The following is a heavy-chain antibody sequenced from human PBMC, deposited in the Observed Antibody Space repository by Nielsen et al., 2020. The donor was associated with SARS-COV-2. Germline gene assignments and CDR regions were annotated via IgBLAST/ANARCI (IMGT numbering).Heavy chain of an antibody. D-gene: IGHD6-19*01. Sequence: VRQAPGKGLEWVSYISSSGSTIYYADSVKGRFTISRDNAKNSLYLQMNSLRAEDTAVYYCARDPVSSGWPYYYYYGMDVWGQGTTVTVSS. CDR2: ISSSGSTI. CDR3: ARDPVSSGWPYYYYYGMDV. V-gene: IGHV3-48*03. J-gene: IGHJ6*02.